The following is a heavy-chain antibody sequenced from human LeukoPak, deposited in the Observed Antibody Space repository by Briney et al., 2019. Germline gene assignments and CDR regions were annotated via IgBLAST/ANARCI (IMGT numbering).Heavy chain of an antibody. D-gene: IGHD6-19*01. V-gene: IGHV1-46*01. J-gene: IGHJ4*02. CDR3: ARDAIAVAGLGGY. CDR1: GYTFTSYY. CDR2: INPSGGST. Sequence: ASVKVSCKASGYTFTSYYMHWVRQAPGQGLEWMGIINPSGGSTSYAQKFQGRVTMTRDTSISTAYMELSRLRSDDTAVYYCARDAIAVAGLGGYWGQGTLVTVFS.